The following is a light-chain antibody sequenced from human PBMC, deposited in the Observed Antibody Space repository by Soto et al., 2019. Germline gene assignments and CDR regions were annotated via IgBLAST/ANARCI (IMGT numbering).Light chain of an antibody. V-gene: IGKV1-27*01. Sequence: DIRMTQSPSSLSASVGDRVTITCRASQCISNYLAWYQQKPGKVPKLLIYAASTLQSGVPSRFSGSGSGTDFTLTISSLQPEDVATYYCQKYNSAPHTFGGGTKVEIK. J-gene: IGKJ4*02. CDR1: QCISNY. CDR2: AAS. CDR3: QKYNSAPHT.